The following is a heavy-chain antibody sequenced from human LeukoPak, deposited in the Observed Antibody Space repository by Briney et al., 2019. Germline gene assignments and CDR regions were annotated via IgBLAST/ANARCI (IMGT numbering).Heavy chain of an antibody. CDR1: GFTFSNYA. CDR2: ISYDGSNK. Sequence: GGSLRLSCAASGFTFSNYAMHWVRQAPGKGLEWVAVISYDGSNKYYADSVKGRFTISRDNSKNTLYLQMNSLRAEDTAVYYCASGGDGYNLDYWGQGTLVTVSS. V-gene: IGHV3-30-3*01. J-gene: IGHJ4*02. CDR3: ASGGDGYNLDY. D-gene: IGHD5-24*01.